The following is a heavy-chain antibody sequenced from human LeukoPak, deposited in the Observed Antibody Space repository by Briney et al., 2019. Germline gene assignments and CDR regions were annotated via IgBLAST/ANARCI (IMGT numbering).Heavy chain of an antibody. CDR3: ARGADSSGYYSTFYFDY. V-gene: IGHV4-59*01. D-gene: IGHD3-22*01. CDR2: IYYSGST. CDR1: GGSISSYY. Sequence: SQTLSLTCTVSGGSISSYYWNWIRQPPGKGLEWIGYIYYSGSTNYNPSLKSRVTISVDTSKNQFSLKLSSVTAADTAVYYCARGADSSGYYSTFYFDYWGQGTLVTVSS. J-gene: IGHJ4*02.